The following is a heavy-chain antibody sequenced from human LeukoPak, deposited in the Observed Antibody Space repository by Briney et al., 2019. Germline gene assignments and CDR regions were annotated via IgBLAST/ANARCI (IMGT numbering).Heavy chain of an antibody. Sequence: SVKVSCKASGGTFSSYAISWVRQAPGQGLEWMGGIIPIFGTANYAQKFQGRVTITADESTSTAYMELGSLRSEDTAVYYCATSSGWYWGNAFDIWGQGTMVTVSS. CDR2: IIPIFGTA. J-gene: IGHJ3*02. CDR3: ATSSGWYWGNAFDI. D-gene: IGHD6-19*01. V-gene: IGHV1-69*13. CDR1: GGTFSSYA.